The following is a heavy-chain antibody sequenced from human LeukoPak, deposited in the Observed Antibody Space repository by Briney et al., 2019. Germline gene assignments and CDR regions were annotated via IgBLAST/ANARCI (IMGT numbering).Heavy chain of an antibody. CDR3: ARTSAAAGTAHFDY. V-gene: IGHV1-2*02. Sequence: ASVKVSCKASGYTFTGYYMHWVRQAPGQGLEWMGWINPNSGGTNYAQKFQGRVTMTRDMSTSTVYMELSSLRSEDTAVYYCARTSAAAGTAHFDYWGQGTLVTVSS. CDR2: INPNSGGT. D-gene: IGHD6-13*01. CDR1: GYTFTGYY. J-gene: IGHJ4*02.